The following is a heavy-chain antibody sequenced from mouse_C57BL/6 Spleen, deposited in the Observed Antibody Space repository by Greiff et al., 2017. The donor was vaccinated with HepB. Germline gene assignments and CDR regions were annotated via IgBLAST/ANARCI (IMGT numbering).Heavy chain of an antibody. CDR3: ARSSYYGSSYWYFDV. V-gene: IGHV1-53*01. Sequence: VQLQQPGTELVKPGASVKLSCKASGYTFTSYWMHWVKQRPGQGLEWIGNINPSNGGTNYNEKFKSKATLTVDKSSSTAYMQLSSLTSEDSAVYYWARSSYYGSSYWYFDVWGTGTTVTVSS. CDR1: GYTFTSYW. D-gene: IGHD1-1*01. J-gene: IGHJ1*03. CDR2: INPSNGGT.